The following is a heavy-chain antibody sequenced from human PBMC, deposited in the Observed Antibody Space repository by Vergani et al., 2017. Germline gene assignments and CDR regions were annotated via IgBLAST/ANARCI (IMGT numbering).Heavy chain of an antibody. J-gene: IGHJ4*02. CDR3: ARGPYGAPFDY. D-gene: IGHD4-17*01. CDR2: IYYSGST. CDR1: GGSISSSSYY. V-gene: IGHV4-39*07. Sequence: QLQLQESGPGLVKPSETLSLTCTVSGGSISSSSYYWGWIRQPPGKGLEWIGSIYYSGSTYYNPSLKSRVTISVETSKNQFSLKLSSVTAADTAVYYCARGPYGAPFDYWGQGTLVTVSS.